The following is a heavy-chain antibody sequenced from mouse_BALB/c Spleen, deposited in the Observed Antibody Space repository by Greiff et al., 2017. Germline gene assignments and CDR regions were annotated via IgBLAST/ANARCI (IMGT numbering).Heavy chain of an antibody. J-gene: IGHJ3*01. CDR3: ARYYDYDWFAY. D-gene: IGHD2-4*01. V-gene: IGHV5-6-5*01. Sequence: EVKLMESGGGLVKPGGSLKLSCAASGFTFSSYAMSWVRQTPEKRLEWVASISSGGSTYYPDSVKGRFTISRDNARNILYLQMSSLRSEDTAMYYCARYYDYDWFAYWGQGTLVTVSA. CDR1: GFTFSSYA. CDR2: ISSGGST.